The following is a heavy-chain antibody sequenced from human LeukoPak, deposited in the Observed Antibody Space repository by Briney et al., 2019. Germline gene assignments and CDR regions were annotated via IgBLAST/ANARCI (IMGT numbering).Heavy chain of an antibody. CDR3: ARRYGGWGAFDI. V-gene: IGHV3-23*01. Sequence: PGGSLRLSCAASEFTYSAYAMSWVRQAPGKGLEWVSTLSNDGRATFYADSVKGLFIISRDDSKTTLFLQMNSLRAEDTAIYYCARRYGGWGAFDIWGQGTVVTVSS. J-gene: IGHJ3*02. D-gene: IGHD4-23*01. CDR2: LSNDGRAT. CDR1: EFTYSAYA.